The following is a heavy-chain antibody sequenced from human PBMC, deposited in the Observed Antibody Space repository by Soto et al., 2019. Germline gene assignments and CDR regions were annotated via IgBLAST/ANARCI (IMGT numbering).Heavy chain of an antibody. J-gene: IGHJ4*02. Sequence: QVQLQESGPGLVKPSQTLSLTCTVSGGSISIGGYYWSWVRQHPGKGLEWIGYISYIGSAHYNPSFRGRVSMSVDTSANRFSLKLTSVTAADTALYYCASGPDDSLDYWGQGSLVTVSS. CDR2: ISYIGSA. CDR3: ASGPDDSLDY. D-gene: IGHD3-3*01. CDR1: GGSISIGGYY. V-gene: IGHV4-31*03.